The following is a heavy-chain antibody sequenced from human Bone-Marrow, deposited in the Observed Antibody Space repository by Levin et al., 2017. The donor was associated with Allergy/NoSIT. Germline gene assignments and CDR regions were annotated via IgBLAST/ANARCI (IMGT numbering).Heavy chain of an antibody. CDR3: ARGVENNYFYGLEV. D-gene: IGHD1/OR15-1a*01. CDR1: GGSISSSHW. V-gene: IGHV4-4*02. J-gene: IGHJ6*02. Sequence: PSETLSLTCAVSGGSISSSHWWSWVRQPPGKGLEWIGEIHHSGLTIYNPSLKSRVTISVDTSKNQFSLKLSSVTAADTAMYYCARGVENNYFYGLEVWGQGTTVTVSS. CDR2: IHHSGLT.